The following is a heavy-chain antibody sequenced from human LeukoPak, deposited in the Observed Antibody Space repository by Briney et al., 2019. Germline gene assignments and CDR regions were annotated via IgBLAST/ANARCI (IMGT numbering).Heavy chain of an antibody. J-gene: IGHJ4*02. V-gene: IGHV3-23*01. CDR3: AKDGDYYDSSGYLDYFDY. D-gene: IGHD3-22*01. Sequence: GGSLRLSCAASGFTFSSYSMNWVRQAPGKGLEWVSAISGSGGSTYYADSVKGRFTISRDNSKNTLYLQMNSLRAEDTAVYYCAKDGDYYDSSGYLDYFDYWGQGTLVTVSS. CDR1: GFTFSSYS. CDR2: ISGSGGST.